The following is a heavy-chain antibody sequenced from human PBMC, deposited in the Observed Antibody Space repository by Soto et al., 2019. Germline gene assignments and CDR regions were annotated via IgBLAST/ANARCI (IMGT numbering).Heavy chain of an antibody. D-gene: IGHD3-16*01. J-gene: IGHJ6*02. V-gene: IGHV3-15*07. CDR2: IKSKTDGGTT. CDR3: TTSMYTEGGDYAPFFGDYYYGMDV. CDR1: GFTFSNAW. Sequence: PGGSLRLSCAASGFTFSNAWMNWVRQAPGKGLEWVGRIKSKTDGGTTDYAAPVKDRFTISRDDSENTLYLQMNSLKTEDTALYYCTTSMYTEGGDYAPFFGDYYYGMDVWGQGTTVTVSS.